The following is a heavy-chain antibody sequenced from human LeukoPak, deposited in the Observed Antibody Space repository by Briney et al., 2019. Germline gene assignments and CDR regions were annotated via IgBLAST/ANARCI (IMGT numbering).Heavy chain of an antibody. CDR3: ARDVSVAVAGDTYFDY. CDR1: GGSISSYY. D-gene: IGHD6-19*01. Sequence: SKTLSLTCTVSGGSISSYYWSWIRQPAGKGLEWIGRIYTSGSTNYNPSLKSRVTMSVDTSKNQFSLKLSSVTAADTAVYYCARDVSVAVAGDTYFDYWGQGTLVTVSS. CDR2: IYTSGST. V-gene: IGHV4-4*07. J-gene: IGHJ4*02.